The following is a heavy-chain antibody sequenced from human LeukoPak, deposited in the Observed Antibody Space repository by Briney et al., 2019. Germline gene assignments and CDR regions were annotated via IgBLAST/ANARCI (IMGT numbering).Heavy chain of an antibody. CDR1: GFTFSSYS. D-gene: IGHD6-13*01. V-gene: IGHV3-21*01. CDR2: ISSSSSYI. Sequence: GGSLRLSCAASGFTFSSYSMNWVRQAPGKGLEWVSSISSSSSYIYYADSVKGRFTISRDNAKNSLYLQMNSLRAEDTAVYYCARAEGDSSSWYRYWGQGTLVTVSS. CDR3: ARAEGDSSSWYRY. J-gene: IGHJ4*02.